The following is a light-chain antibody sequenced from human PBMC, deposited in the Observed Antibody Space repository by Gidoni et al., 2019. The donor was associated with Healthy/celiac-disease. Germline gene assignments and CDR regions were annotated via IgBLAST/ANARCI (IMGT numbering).Light chain of an antibody. CDR3: QQSYSTPFG. V-gene: IGKV1-39*01. CDR2: AAS. CDR1: QSISSY. Sequence: DIQMTQSPSSLSASVGDRVTITCRASQSISSYLNWYQQKPGKAPKLLIYAASSLQSGVPSRFSGSGSGTDFTLTISSLQPEEFATYYCQQSYSTPFGFGPXTKVDIK. J-gene: IGKJ3*01.